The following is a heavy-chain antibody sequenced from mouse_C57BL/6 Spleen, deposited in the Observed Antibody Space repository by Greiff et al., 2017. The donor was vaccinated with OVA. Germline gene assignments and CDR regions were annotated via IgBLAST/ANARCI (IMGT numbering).Heavy chain of an antibody. V-gene: IGHV1-82*01. CDR2: IYPGDGDT. D-gene: IGHD1-1*01. CDR1: GYAFSSSW. CDR3: ARGGYYGSSDAMDY. J-gene: IGHJ4*01. Sequence: QVQLKESGPELVKPGASVKISCKASGYAFSSSWLNWVQQRPGKGLEWIGRIYPGDGDTNYNGKFKGKATLTADKSSSTAYMQLSSLTSEDSAVYFCARGGYYGSSDAMDYWGQGTSVTVSS.